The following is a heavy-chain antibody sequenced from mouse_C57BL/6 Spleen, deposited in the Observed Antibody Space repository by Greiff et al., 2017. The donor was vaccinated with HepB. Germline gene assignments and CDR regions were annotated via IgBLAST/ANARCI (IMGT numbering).Heavy chain of an antibody. J-gene: IGHJ4*01. CDR3: ARSEFIISVVAGGYAMDY. D-gene: IGHD1-1*01. CDR2: INPSSGYT. CDR1: GYTFTSYT. V-gene: IGHV1-4*01. Sequence: VQLQQSGAELARPGASVRMSCKASGYTFTSYTMHWVKQRPGQGLEWIGYINPSSGYTKYNQKFKDKATLTADKSSSTAYMQLSSLTSEASAVYYCARSEFIISVVAGGYAMDYWGQGTPVTVSS.